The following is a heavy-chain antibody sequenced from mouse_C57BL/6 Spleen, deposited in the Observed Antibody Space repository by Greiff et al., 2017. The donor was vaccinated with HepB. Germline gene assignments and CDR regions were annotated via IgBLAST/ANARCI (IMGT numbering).Heavy chain of an antibody. J-gene: IGHJ4*01. CDR2: ISSGGSYT. V-gene: IGHV5-6*01. Sequence: EVQLQQSGGDLVKPGGSLKLSCAASGFTFSSYGMSWVRQTPDKRLEWVATISSGGSYTYYPDSVKGRFTISRDNAKNTLYLQMSSLKSEDTAMYYCARHLYYDSNYEGYAMDYWGQGTSVTVSS. D-gene: IGHD2-5*01. CDR3: ARHLYYDSNYEGYAMDY. CDR1: GFTFSSYG.